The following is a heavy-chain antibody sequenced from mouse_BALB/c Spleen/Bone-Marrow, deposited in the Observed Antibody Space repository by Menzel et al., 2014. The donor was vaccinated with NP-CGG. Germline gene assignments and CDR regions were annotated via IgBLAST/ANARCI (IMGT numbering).Heavy chain of an antibody. J-gene: IGHJ3*02. CDR2: ISSSGST. CDR1: GFSLSSYA. D-gene: IGHD1-1*02. V-gene: IGHV5-6-5*01. CDR3: ARFSGNGGYGYFNL. Sequence: LEESGGRLVTPGTPLTLTCTVSGFSLSSYAMSWVRQAPGKGLEWIGIISSSGSTYYASWAKGRFTISKTSTTVDLKITSPTTEDTATYFCARFSGNGGYGYFNLWGQGTLVTVS.